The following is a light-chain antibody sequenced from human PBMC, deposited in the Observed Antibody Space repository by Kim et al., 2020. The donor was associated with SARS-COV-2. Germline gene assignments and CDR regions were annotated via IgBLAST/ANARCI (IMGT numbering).Light chain of an antibody. V-gene: IGLV3-21*04. Sequence: SYELTQPPSVSVAPGKTARITCGGNKIGSKSVHWYQQKPGQAPVVVIYYDADRPSGIPERFSGSNSGNTATLTISRVEAGDEADYYCQVWDRSSDVVFCGGTQLTVL. CDR1: KIGSKS. CDR2: YDA. J-gene: IGLJ2*01. CDR3: QVWDRSSDVV.